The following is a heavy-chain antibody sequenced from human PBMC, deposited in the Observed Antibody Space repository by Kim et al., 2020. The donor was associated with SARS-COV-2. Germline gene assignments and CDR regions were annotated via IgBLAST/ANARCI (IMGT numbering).Heavy chain of an antibody. V-gene: IGHV3-73*01. Sequence: GGSLRLSCAASGFTFSGSAMHWVRQASGKGLEWVGRIRSKANSYATAYAASVKGRFTISRDDSKNTAYLQMNSLKTEDTTVYDCTRQLSGSYYFWGQGTLVTVSS. D-gene: IGHD1-26*01. CDR1: GFTFSGSA. CDR2: IRSKANSYAT. J-gene: IGHJ4*02. CDR3: TRQLSGSYYF.